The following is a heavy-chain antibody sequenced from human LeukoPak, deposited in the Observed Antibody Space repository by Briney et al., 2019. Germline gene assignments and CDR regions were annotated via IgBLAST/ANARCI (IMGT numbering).Heavy chain of an antibody. D-gene: IGHD3-9*01. Sequence: GGSLRLSCAASGFTFSSYSMNWVRQAPGKGLEWVSSISSSSIYIYYADSVKGRFTISRDNAKNSLYLQMNSLRAEDTAVYYCARDAPLLYYDILTGYTTEFDYWGQGTLVTVSS. CDR3: ARDAPLLYYDILTGYTTEFDY. CDR1: GFTFSSYS. CDR2: ISSSSIYI. J-gene: IGHJ4*02. V-gene: IGHV3-21*01.